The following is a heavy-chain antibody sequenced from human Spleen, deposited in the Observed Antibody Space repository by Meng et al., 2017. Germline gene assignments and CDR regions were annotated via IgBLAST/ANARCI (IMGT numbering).Heavy chain of an antibody. D-gene: IGHD6-19*01. CDR3: AKMRSSSWTGVEN. Sequence: GESLKISCTASGFTFSNYAMTWVRQAPGKGLEWVSAISDSGGNTFYADSVKGRFTISRDNSKNTLYLQMNSLRAEDTAVYYCAKMRSSSWTGVENWGQETLVTVSS. CDR2: ISDSGGNT. J-gene: IGHJ4*02. V-gene: IGHV3-23*01. CDR1: GFTFSNYA.